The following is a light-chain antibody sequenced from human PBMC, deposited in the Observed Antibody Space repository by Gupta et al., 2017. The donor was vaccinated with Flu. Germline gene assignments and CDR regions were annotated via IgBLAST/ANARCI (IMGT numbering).Light chain of an antibody. J-gene: IGLJ3*02. CDR3: AAWEGSRRRA. Sequence: RVTSSCVGGTSIRGINYVYWYQQPPGTAHKLLIYKNTQRPSGVPDRFSGSKSGTSASLSISGLRAEDEADYYCAAWEGSRRRAFGGGTKLTVL. CDR2: KNT. V-gene: IGLV1-47*01. CDR1: TSIRGINY.